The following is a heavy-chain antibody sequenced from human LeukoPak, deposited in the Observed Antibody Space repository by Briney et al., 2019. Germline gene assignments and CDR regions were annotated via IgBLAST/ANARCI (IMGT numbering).Heavy chain of an antibody. CDR3: ARQSRSSHFYYYDSSESTIYFDP. D-gene: IGHD3-22*01. J-gene: IGHJ5*02. CDR1: AYSITSYW. CDR2: IYPRDSDT. V-gene: IGHV5-51*01. Sequence: GESLKIFCNGSAYSITSYWIVRVRHMPAKGLEGMVTIYPRDSDTRYSPSFQGHVTITADKSISTAYMQWSSLNPSDTAMYYCARQSRSSHFYYYDSSESTIYFDPWGEGTLVTVSS.